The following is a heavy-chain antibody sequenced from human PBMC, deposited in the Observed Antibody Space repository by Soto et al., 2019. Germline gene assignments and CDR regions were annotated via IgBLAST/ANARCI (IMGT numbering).Heavy chain of an antibody. CDR1: GFTFSDYG. D-gene: IGHD2-15*01. CDR3: ARGSLYCSSTSCSYGMDV. CDR2: IWFDGSNE. J-gene: IGHJ6*02. Sequence: LSLSCAASGFTFSDYGMHWVRQAPGEGLQWVAVIWFDGSNEHYADSVKGRFTISRDNSKNTLYLQMYSLRAGDTAVYYCARGSLYCSSTSCSYGMDVWGQGTTVTVSS. V-gene: IGHV3-33*01.